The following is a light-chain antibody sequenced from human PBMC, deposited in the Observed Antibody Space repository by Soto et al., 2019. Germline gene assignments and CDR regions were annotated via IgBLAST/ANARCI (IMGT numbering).Light chain of an antibody. Sequence: EVVFTQSPATLSLSPGERATLSCRASESVFGYLAWYQRKPGQAPRLLIYDASNRATGVPARFSGSGSGTDFTLTISSLEPEDFAVYYCQQRYRWPPITFGQGTRLEIK. V-gene: IGKV3-11*01. CDR3: QQRYRWPPIT. CDR1: ESVFGY. CDR2: DAS. J-gene: IGKJ5*01.